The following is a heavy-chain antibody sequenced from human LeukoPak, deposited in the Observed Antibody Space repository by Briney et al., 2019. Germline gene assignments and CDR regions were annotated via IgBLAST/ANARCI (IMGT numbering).Heavy chain of an antibody. CDR1: GFTFSSHG. J-gene: IGHJ4*02. Sequence: SGGSLRLSCAASGFTFSSHGMNWVRQAPGKGLEWVSGIIPSGHTTYYADSVRGRFTISRDNSKNTLYLQMHSLRAEDTAVYYCAKESLRVVPSATFDYWGQGTLVTVSS. V-gene: IGHV3-23*01. CDR2: IIPSGHTT. D-gene: IGHD2-2*01. CDR3: AKESLRVVPSATFDY.